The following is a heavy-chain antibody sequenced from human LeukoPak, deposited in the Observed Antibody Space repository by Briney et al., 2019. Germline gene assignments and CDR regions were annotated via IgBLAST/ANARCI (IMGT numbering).Heavy chain of an antibody. J-gene: IGHJ4*02. CDR1: GFTFSSYA. D-gene: IGHD2-2*01. CDR2: ISGSGGST. Sequence: GGSLRLSCAASGFTFSSYAMSWVRQAPGKGLEWVSAISGSGGSTYYADSVKGRFTISRDNSKNTLYLQMNSLRAEDTAVYYCARVRVEYQLPRMVGAPYYFDYWGQGTLVTVSS. V-gene: IGHV3-23*01. CDR3: ARVRVEYQLPRMVGAPYYFDY.